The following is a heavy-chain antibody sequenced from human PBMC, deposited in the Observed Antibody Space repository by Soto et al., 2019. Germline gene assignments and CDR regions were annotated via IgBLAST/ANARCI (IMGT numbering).Heavy chain of an antibody. CDR3: ARAPYSSGHNDAFDI. D-gene: IGHD6-25*01. Sequence: TCTVSGGSISSGGYYWSWIRQHPGKGLEWIGYIYNSGSTYYNPSLKSRVTISVDTSKNQFSLKLSSVTAADTAVYSCARAPYSSGHNDAFDIWGQGTMVT. V-gene: IGHV4-31*03. CDR1: GGSISSGGYY. J-gene: IGHJ3*02. CDR2: IYNSGST.